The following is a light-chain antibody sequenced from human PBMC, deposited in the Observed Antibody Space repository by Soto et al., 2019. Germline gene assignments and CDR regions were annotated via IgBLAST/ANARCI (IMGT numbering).Light chain of an antibody. V-gene: IGKV3-15*01. CDR3: QQYNNWPPT. CDR2: GAS. Sequence: EIVMTQSTATQSVSPGEIATLSGRDSQSVSSNLAWYQQKPGQAPRLLIYGASTRATGIPAMLSGSGSGTEFTLTISSLQSEDFAVYYCQQYNNWPPTFGQGTRLEIK. CDR1: QSVSSN. J-gene: IGKJ5*01.